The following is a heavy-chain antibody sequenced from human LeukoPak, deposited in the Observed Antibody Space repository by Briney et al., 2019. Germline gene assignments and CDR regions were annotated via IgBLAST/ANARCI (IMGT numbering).Heavy chain of an antibody. CDR2: IYYSGST. CDR1: GGSISSSSYY. D-gene: IGHD5-18*01. J-gene: IGHJ4*02. CDR3: ARPGYSYGEFDY. Sequence: SETLSLTCTVSGGSISSSSYYWGWIRQPPGKGLEWMGSIYYSGSTHYNPSLKSRVTISVDTSKNQFSLKLSSVTAADTAVYYCARPGYSYGEFDYWGQGTLVTVSS. V-gene: IGHV4-39*07.